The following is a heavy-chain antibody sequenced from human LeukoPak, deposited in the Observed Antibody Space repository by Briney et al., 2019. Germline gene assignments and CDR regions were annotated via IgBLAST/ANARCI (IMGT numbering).Heavy chain of an antibody. CDR2: IYYSGST. CDR1: GGSTSSYY. V-gene: IGHV4-59*08. CDR3: ARHIDTRWFDP. J-gene: IGHJ5*02. Sequence: PSETLSLTCTVSGGSTSSYYWSWIRQPPGKGLEWIGYIYYSGSTNYNPSLKSRVTISVDTSKNQFSLKLSSVTAADTAVYYCARHIDTRWFDPWGQGTLVTVSS. D-gene: IGHD2-15*01.